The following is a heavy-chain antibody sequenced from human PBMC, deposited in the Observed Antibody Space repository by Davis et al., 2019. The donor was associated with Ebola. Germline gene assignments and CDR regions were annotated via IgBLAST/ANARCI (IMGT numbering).Heavy chain of an antibody. V-gene: IGHV4-34*01. CDR3: ARHWRFGEADV. CDR1: GGSFSGYY. J-gene: IGHJ6*02. D-gene: IGHD3-10*01. CDR2: INHSGST. Sequence: SETLSLTCAVYGGSFSGYYWSWIRQPPGKGLEWIGEINHSGSTNYNPSPKSRVTISVDTSKNQFSLKLSSVTAADTAVYYCARHWRFGEADVWGQGTTVTVSS.